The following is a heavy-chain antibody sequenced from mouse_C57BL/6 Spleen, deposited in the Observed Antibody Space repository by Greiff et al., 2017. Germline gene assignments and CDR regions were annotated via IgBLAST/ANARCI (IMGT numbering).Heavy chain of an antibody. CDR2: INPGSGGT. CDR1: GYAFTNYL. Sequence: VQLQESGAELVRPGTSVKVSCKASGYAFTNYLIEWVKQRPGQGLEWIGVINPGSGGTNYNEKFKGKATLTADKSSSTAYLQLSSLTSEDSAVYFCARWAAQATAWFAYWGQGTLVTVSA. D-gene: IGHD3-2*02. J-gene: IGHJ3*01. CDR3: ARWAAQATAWFAY. V-gene: IGHV1-54*01.